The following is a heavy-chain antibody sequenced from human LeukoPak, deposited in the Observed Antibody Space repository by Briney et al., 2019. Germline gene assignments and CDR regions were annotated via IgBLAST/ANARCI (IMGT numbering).Heavy chain of an antibody. V-gene: IGHV1-18*01. D-gene: IGHD5-18*01. CDR3: ARVRRGYSYGDLDY. J-gene: IGHJ4*02. CDR2: VSAYNGNT. CDR1: GYTFTSYG. Sequence: ASVKVSYKASGYTFTSYGISWVRQAPGQGLEWMGWVSAYNGNTNYAQKLQGRVTMTTDTSTSTAYMELRSLRSDDTAVYHCARVRRGYSYGDLDYWGQGTLVTVSS.